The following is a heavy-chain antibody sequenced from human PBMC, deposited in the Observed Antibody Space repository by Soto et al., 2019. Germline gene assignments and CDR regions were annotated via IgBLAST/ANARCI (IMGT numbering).Heavy chain of an antibody. D-gene: IGHD4-17*01. CDR1: GGTFSSYT. CDR2: IIPLLGIA. Sequence: QVQLVQSGAEVKKPGSSVKVSCKASGGTFSSYTISWVRQAPGQGLEWMGRIIPLLGIANYAQKFQGRVTITADKSTSTAYMELSSLRSEDTAVYYCAREDYEPPYYWYFDLWGRGTLVTVSS. J-gene: IGHJ2*01. CDR3: AREDYEPPYYWYFDL. V-gene: IGHV1-69*02.